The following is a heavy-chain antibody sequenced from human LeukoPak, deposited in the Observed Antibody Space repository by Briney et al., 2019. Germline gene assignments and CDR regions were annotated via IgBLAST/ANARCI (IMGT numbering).Heavy chain of an antibody. CDR2: ISYDGSNK. V-gene: IGHV3-30-3*01. CDR1: GFTFSSYA. CDR3: ARGNAHAFDI. D-gene: IGHD1-1*01. Sequence: GGSLRLSCAASGFTFSSYAMHWVRQAPGKGLEWVAVISYDGSNKHYADSVKGRFTISGDNAENALYLQMNSLRAEDTAVYFCARGNAHAFDIWGQGTMVTVSS. J-gene: IGHJ3*02.